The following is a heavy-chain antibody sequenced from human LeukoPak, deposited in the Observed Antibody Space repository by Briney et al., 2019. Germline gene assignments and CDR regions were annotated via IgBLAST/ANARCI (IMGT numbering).Heavy chain of an antibody. V-gene: IGHV1-18*01. J-gene: IGHJ6*03. CDR2: ISAYNGKT. CDR1: GYTFTSYG. CDR3: AKWLEFGAGYHYYMDV. D-gene: IGHD3-22*01. Sequence: ASVKVSCKASGYTFTSYGISWVRQAPGQGLEWMGWISAYNGKTNYAQKLQGRVTMTTDRSTSRDYMQLRSLRADERAGYFWAKWLEFGAGYHYYMDVYDRGTTAPV.